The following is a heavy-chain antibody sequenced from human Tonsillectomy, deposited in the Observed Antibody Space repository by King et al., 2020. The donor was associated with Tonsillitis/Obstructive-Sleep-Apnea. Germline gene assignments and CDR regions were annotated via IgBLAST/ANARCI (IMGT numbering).Heavy chain of an antibody. Sequence: ITLQESGPTLVKRPQTLTLTCTFSGFSLTTSRVGVGWIRQPPGQALEWLALIFGDDNKRYSPALKSRLTITKDTSKNQVVLRMTNMDPVDTDTYYCAHHHYNFWSEWWGQGTLVTVSS. CDR1: GFSLTTSRVG. CDR2: IFGDDNK. D-gene: IGHD3-3*01. V-gene: IGHV2-5*02. J-gene: IGHJ4*02. CDR3: AHHHYNFWSEW.